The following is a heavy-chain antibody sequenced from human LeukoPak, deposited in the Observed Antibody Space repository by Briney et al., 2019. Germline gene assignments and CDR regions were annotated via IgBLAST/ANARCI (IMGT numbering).Heavy chain of an antibody. Sequence: GGSLRLSCAASGFTVSSNYMSWVRQAPGKGLEWVSVIYSGGSTYYADSVTGRFTISRDNSKNTLYLQMNSLRAEDTAVYYCARGSYYDSSGYTFDYWGQGTLVTVSS. CDR1: GFTVSSNY. CDR3: ARGSYYDSSGYTFDY. J-gene: IGHJ4*02. V-gene: IGHV3-53*01. CDR2: IYSGGST. D-gene: IGHD3-22*01.